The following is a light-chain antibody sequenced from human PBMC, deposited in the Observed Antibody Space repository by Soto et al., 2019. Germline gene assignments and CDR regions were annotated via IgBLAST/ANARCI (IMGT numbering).Light chain of an antibody. V-gene: IGLV2-23*02. CDR2: EVS. CDR3: CSYASSSTFA. J-gene: IGLJ2*01. Sequence: QSALTQPASVSGSPGQSITISCTGTSTDVGNYNLVSWYQRHPGKATKLMIFEVSKRPSGVSNRFSGSKSGNTASLTISGLQAEDEADYYCCSYASSSTFAFGGGTKVTVL. CDR1: STDVGNYNL.